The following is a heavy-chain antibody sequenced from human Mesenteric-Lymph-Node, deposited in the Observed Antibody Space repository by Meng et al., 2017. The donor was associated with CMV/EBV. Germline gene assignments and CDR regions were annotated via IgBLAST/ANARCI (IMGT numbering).Heavy chain of an antibody. V-gene: IGHV1-2*06. CDR2: INPNSGVS. CDR3: ARDNVNPEGFDP. Sequence: QVQLVQSRAEVGKPGASVRVSCKASGYTFTDFYIHWVRQAPGQGLEWMGRINPNSGVSNSAQNFQGRVTMTRDTSISTAYMELGRLTSDGTAVYYCARDNVNPEGFDPWGQGTLVTVSS. J-gene: IGHJ5*02. D-gene: IGHD2/OR15-2a*01. CDR1: GYTFTDFY.